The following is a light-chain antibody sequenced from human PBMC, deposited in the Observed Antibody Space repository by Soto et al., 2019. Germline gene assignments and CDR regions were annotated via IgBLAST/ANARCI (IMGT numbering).Light chain of an antibody. V-gene: IGLV2-14*01. CDR2: EVS. CDR3: SSYRSSSTWV. CDR1: SSDIGGYNY. J-gene: IGLJ3*02. Sequence: QSALTQPASVSGSPGQSITISCTGTSSDIGGYNYVSWSQQHPGKAPKLMIYEVSDRPSGVSSRFSASTSGNTASLTISGLQTEDEADYYCSSYRSSSTWVFGGGTKLTVL.